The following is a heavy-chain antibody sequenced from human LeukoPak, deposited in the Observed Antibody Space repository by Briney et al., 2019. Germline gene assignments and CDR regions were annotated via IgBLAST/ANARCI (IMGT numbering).Heavy chain of an antibody. CDR2: INSNGGTT. D-gene: IGHD3-10*01. V-gene: IGHV3-23*01. J-gene: IGHJ6*02. CDR1: GFTFSNYA. Sequence: GGSLRLSCGASGFTFSNYAMSWVRQAPGKGLELVSVINSNGGTTHYAASVKGRLTISRDNSKNTLSLQMKSLRVEDTAVYYCAKDGIGALYYYYGMDVWGQGTTVTVSS. CDR3: AKDGIGALYYYYGMDV.